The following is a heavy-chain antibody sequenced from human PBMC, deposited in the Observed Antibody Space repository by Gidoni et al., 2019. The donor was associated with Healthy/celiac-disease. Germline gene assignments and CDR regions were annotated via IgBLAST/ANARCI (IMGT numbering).Heavy chain of an antibody. V-gene: IGHV3-30*03. J-gene: IGHJ3*02. Sequence: QVQLVESGGGVVQPGRSLRLSCAASGFTFSSYGMHWVRQAPGKGLEWVAVISYDGSNKYYADSVKGRFTISRDNSKNTLYLQMNSLRAEDTAVYYCVILFTHAFDIWGQGTMVTVSS. CDR2: ISYDGSNK. CDR3: VILFTHAFDI. CDR1: GFTFSSYG.